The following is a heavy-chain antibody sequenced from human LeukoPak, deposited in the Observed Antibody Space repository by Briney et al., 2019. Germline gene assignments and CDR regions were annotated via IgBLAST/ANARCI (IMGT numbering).Heavy chain of an antibody. D-gene: IGHD5-12*01. CDR1: GFTFSSSA. CDR3: AKVGSGNDYY. CDR2: ISNDESNK. J-gene: IGHJ4*02. Sequence: PGRFLRLSCAASGFTFSSSAMHWVRQAPGKGLEWVTVISNDESNKYYADSVKGRFTISRDNSKNMLYLQMNSLRAEDTAVYYCAKVGSGNDYYWGQGTLVTVSS. V-gene: IGHV3-30*18.